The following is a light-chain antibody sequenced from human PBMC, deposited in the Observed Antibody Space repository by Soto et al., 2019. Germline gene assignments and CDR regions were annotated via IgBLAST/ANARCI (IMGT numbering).Light chain of an antibody. J-gene: IGKJ2*01. CDR1: QSISNN. CDR3: QQYNSWPRT. CDR2: GAS. V-gene: IGKV3-15*01. Sequence: EIVMTQSPATLSVSPGERATLSCRASQSISNNLAWYQQKPGQPPRLLIFGASSSATGFPARFSGSGSGTDFTLTISSLQTEDFAVYYCQQYNSWPRTFGQGTKLEIK.